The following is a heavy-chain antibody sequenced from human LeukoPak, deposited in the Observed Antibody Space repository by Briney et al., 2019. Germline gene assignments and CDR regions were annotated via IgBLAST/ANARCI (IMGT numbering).Heavy chain of an antibody. CDR1: GYSISSGYC. D-gene: IGHD7-27*01. CDR3: ASPSPNEKLGILTGYFDL. V-gene: IGHV4-38-2*01. CDR2: IYHSGST. J-gene: IGHJ2*01. Sequence: PSETLSRTCAVSGYSISSGYCWGWIRQPLGKGLEWIGSIYHSGSTYYNPSLKSRVTISVDTSKNQFSLKLSSVTATDTSLYYCASPSPNEKLGILTGYFDLWGRGTLVTVSS.